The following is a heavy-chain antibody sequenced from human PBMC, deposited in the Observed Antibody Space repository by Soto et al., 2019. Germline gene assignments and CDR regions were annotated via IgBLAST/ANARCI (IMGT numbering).Heavy chain of an antibody. CDR3: ARQDGSSWYYYYYGMDV. Sequence: SDTLSLTCTVSCRSISSGSYYWGWIRQPPGKGLEWIGSIYYSGSSYYNPSLKSRVTISVDTSKNQFSLKLSSVTAADTAVYYCARQDGSSWYYYYYGMDVWGQGTTVT. CDR2: IYYSGSS. V-gene: IGHV4-39*01. J-gene: IGHJ6*02. D-gene: IGHD6-13*01. CDR1: CRSISSGSYY.